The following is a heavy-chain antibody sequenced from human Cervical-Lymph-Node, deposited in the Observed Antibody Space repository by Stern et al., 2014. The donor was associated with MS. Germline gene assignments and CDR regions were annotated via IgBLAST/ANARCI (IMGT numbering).Heavy chain of an antibody. D-gene: IGHD6-13*01. CDR1: EYSFTSYW. CDR2: IHPVDSDT. V-gene: IGHV5-51*01. J-gene: IGHJ4*02. CDR3: ARHNAAGTGFDY. Sequence: VQLVQSGAEVKKPGESLKISCQGSEYSFTSYWIGWVRQMPGKGLEWMGIIHPVDSDTRYGPSFQGQVTISADKSIRTAYLQWSSLKSSDTAMYYCARHNAAGTGFDYWGQGTLVTVSS.